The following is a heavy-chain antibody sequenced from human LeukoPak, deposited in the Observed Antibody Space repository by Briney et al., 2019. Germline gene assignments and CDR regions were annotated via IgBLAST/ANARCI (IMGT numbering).Heavy chain of an antibody. CDR3: ARLGDSYATDY. D-gene: IGHD5-18*01. CDR1: GGSISSSNYN. J-gene: IGHJ4*02. V-gene: IGHV4-39*01. CDR2: IYYSGST. Sequence: PSETLSLTCTVSGGSISSSNYNWGWIRQPPGKGLEWVGSIYYSGSTYYNPSLKSRVTISVDTSKNQFSLKLSSVTAADTAVYYCARLGDSYATDYWGQGTLVTVSP.